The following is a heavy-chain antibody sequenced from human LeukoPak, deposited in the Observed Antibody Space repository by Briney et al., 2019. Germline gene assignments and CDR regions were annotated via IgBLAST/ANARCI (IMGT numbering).Heavy chain of an antibody. J-gene: IGHJ4*02. CDR1: GGSISSYY. CDR2: IYYSGST. Sequence: PSETLSLTCTVSGGSISSYYWSWIRQPPGKGLEWIGYIYYSGSTNYNPSLKSRVTISVDTSKNQFSLKLSSVTAADTAVYYCARRSYCSGGSCYLGWGQGTLVTVSS. V-gene: IGHV4-59*01. D-gene: IGHD2-15*01. CDR3: ARRSYCSGGSCYLG.